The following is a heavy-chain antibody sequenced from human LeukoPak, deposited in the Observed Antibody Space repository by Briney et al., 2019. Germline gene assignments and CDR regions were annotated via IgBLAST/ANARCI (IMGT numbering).Heavy chain of an antibody. CDR3: ASLTYDFWSGYYQDY. CDR2: IYTSGST. V-gene: IGHV4-61*02. J-gene: IGHJ4*02. D-gene: IGHD3-3*01. CDR1: GGSISSGSYY. Sequence: SETLSLTCAVSGGSISSGSYYWRWIRQPAGKGLEWIGRIYTSGSTNYNPSLKSRVTISVDTSKNQFSLKLRSVTAADTAVYYCASLTYDFWSGYYQDYWGQGTLVTVSS.